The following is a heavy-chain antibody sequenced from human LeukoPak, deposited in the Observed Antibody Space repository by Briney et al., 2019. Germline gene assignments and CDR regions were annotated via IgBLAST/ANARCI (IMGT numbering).Heavy chain of an antibody. Sequence: PSETLSLTCTVSGGSISSGDYYWSWIRLPPGKGLEWIGYIYYSGSTYYNPSLKSRVTISVDTSKNQFSLKLSSVTAADTAVYYCARDPSLDAFDIWGQGTMVTVSS. CDR1: GGSISSGDYY. CDR3: ARDPSLDAFDI. J-gene: IGHJ3*02. V-gene: IGHV4-30-4*02. D-gene: IGHD2-2*01. CDR2: IYYSGST.